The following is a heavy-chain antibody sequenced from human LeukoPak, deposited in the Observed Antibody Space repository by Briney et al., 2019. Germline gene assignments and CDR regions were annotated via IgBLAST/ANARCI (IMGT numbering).Heavy chain of an antibody. Sequence: ASVRVSCKASGHTFTGYYMHWVRQAPGQGLEWMGWINANSGGTNYAQKFQGRVTMTRDTSISTAYMELSSLRSEDTAVYYCARESDMVRGVILSRYFDYWGQGTLVTVSS. CDR1: GHTFTGYY. CDR2: INANSGGT. D-gene: IGHD3-10*01. J-gene: IGHJ4*02. V-gene: IGHV1-2*02. CDR3: ARESDMVRGVILSRYFDY.